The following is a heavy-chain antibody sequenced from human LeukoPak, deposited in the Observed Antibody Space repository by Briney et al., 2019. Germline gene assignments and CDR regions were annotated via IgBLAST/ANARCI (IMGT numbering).Heavy chain of an antibody. CDR1: GYTFTGYY. CDR2: INPNSGGT. CDR3: ARDPSSGYYRLRGDYYYYMDV. Sequence: GASVKVSCKASGYTFTGYYMHWVRQAPGQGLEWMGWINPNSGGTNYAQKFQGRVTMTRDTSISTAYMELSRLRSDDTAVYYCARDPSSGYYRLRGDYYYYMDVWGKGTTVTISS. V-gene: IGHV1-2*02. J-gene: IGHJ6*03. D-gene: IGHD3-22*01.